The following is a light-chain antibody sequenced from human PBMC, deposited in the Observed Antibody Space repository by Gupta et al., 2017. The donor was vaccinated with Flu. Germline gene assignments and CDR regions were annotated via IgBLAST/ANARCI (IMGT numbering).Light chain of an antibody. CDR1: QSLLHSNGYNY. V-gene: IGKV2-28*01. CDR2: LGF. CDR3: MQALQTPLT. J-gene: IGKJ4*01. Sequence: DIVMTQSPLSLPVTPGEPASISCRSSQSLLHSNGYNYLDWYLQKPGQSPQLLIYLGFNRASEVPDRFSGSGSGTDFTLKISRVEAEDVGIYYCMQALQTPLTFGGGTKVEIK.